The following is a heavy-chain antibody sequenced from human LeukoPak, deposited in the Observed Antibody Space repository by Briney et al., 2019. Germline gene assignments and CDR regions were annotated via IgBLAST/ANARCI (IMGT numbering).Heavy chain of an antibody. CDR1: GFTVSSNS. CDR3: AKAGIAAAGKDGYYYYMDV. CDR2: IYSDNT. J-gene: IGHJ6*03. D-gene: IGHD6-13*01. V-gene: IGHV3-53*05. Sequence: PGGSLRLSCTVSGFTVSSNSMSWVRQAPGKGLEWVSFIYSDNTHYSDSVKGRFTISRDNSKNSLYLQMNSLRAEDTALYYCAKAGIAAAGKDGYYYYMDVWGKGTTVTVSS.